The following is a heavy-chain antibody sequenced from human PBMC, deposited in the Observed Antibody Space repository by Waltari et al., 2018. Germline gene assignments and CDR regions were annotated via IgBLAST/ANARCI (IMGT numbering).Heavy chain of an antibody. V-gene: IGHV3-33*01. CDR3: ARDATGDFVYGMDV. CDR2: IWYDGSNK. CDR1: GFTFSSYG. J-gene: IGHJ6*02. D-gene: IGHD7-27*01. Sequence: QVQLVESGGGVVQPGRSLRLSCAASGFTFSSYGMHWVRPAPGKGLEWVAVIWYDGSNKYYADSVKGRFTISRDNSKNTLYLQMNSLRAEDTAVYYCARDATGDFVYGMDVWGQGTTVTVSS.